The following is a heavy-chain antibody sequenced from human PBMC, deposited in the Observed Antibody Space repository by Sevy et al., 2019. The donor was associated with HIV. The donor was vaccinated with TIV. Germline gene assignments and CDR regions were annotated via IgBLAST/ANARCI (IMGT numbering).Heavy chain of an antibody. CDR3: VKGGSISATGNDAFDI. D-gene: IGHD6-13*01. Sequence: GGSLRLSCAASGFTFSNYGMNWVRQAPGKGLEWVSVIHNSGDTTYYADSVKGRFTISRDNSENTLYLQMNSLIAEDTAVYYCVKGGSISATGNDAFDIWGQGTMVTVSS. CDR2: IHNSGDTT. CDR1: GFTFSNYG. J-gene: IGHJ3*02. V-gene: IGHV3-23*01.